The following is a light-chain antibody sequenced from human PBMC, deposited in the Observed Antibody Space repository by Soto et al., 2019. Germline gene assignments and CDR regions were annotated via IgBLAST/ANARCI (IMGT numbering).Light chain of an antibody. CDR2: GAS. J-gene: IGKJ4*01. CDR3: QQYGSSPLT. V-gene: IGKV3-20*01. Sequence: EIVLTQSPGTLSLSPGERATLSCRASQSVSSSYLAWYQQKPGQAPRLLIYGASSRATGIPDRFSGSGSGTDFTLTISRLEPEDVAVYYCQQYGSSPLTCGGGTNVEIK. CDR1: QSVSSSY.